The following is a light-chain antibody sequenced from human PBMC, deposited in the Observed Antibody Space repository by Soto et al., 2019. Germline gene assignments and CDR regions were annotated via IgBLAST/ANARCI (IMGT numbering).Light chain of an antibody. Sequence: QTVVTQEPSFSVSPGRTVTLTCGLSSGSVSTSYYPSWYQQAPGQAPRTLIYNTNLRSSGVPDRFSGSILGNKAALTITGAQAADECDYYCVLYMGSGNWVFGGGTKLTVL. CDR2: NTN. J-gene: IGLJ3*02. V-gene: IGLV8-61*01. CDR3: VLYMGSGNWV. CDR1: SGSVSTSYY.